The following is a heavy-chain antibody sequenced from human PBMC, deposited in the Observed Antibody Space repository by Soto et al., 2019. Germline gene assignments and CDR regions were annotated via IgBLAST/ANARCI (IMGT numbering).Heavy chain of an antibody. V-gene: IGHV2-5*02. CDR1: GFSLSTSGVG. J-gene: IGHJ4*02. D-gene: IGHD6-13*01. CDR3: AHSPPDLPGYSSSWTVFDY. Sequence: QITLKESGPTLVNPTQTLTLTCTFSGFSLSTSGVGVGWIRQPPGKALEWLALIYWDDDKRYSPSLKSRLTITKDTSKNQVVLTMTNMDPVDTATYYCAHSPPDLPGYSSSWTVFDYWGQGTLVTVSS. CDR2: IYWDDDK.